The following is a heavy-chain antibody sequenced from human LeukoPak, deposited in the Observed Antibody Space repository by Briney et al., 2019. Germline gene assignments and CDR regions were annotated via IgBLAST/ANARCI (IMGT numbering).Heavy chain of an antibody. CDR1: EFTFSDYS. CDR3: ARGLHFGEFPEYYYMDV. V-gene: IGHV3-48*01. D-gene: IGHD3-10*01. CDR2: ISRSRNTI. Sequence: GGSLRLSCAASEFTFSDYSMNWVRQAPGKGLEWISYISRSRNTIYYADSVKGRSTISRDNAKNSVYLQVNSLRAEDTAVYYCARGLHFGEFPEYYYMDVWGKGTTVTVSS. J-gene: IGHJ6*03.